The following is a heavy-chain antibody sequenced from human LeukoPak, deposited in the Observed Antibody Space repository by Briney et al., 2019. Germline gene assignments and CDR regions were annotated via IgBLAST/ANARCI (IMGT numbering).Heavy chain of an antibody. CDR2: IGYVVSNK. Sequence: GRSLRLSCAASGFTVSSDGIRSVRQAPGKGLGWVAFIGYVVSNKYYADCRKGRFTISRDNSKNTLYLQMNSLRAEDTAVYYCAKARGRWFGFEAFDIWGQGKMVTVSS. V-gene: IGHV3-30*02. D-gene: IGHD3-10*01. J-gene: IGHJ3*02. CDR1: GFTVSSDG. CDR3: AKARGRWFGFEAFDI.